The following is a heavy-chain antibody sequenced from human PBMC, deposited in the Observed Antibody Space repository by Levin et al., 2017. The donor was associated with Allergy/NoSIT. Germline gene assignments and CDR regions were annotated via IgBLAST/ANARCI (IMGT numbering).Heavy chain of an antibody. V-gene: IGHV1-2*06. CDR1: GYTFTAYY. CDR2: INPNTGVT. Sequence: ASVKVSCKASGYTFTAYYFHWVRQAPGQGLEWMGRINPNTGVTNFAQNFQGRVTMTRDTSITTVFLDLNTLRSDDTAVYFCARVESVQAVGFPFFPAEYWGQGTLVSVSS. D-gene: IGHD3-3*01. J-gene: IGHJ4*02. CDR3: ARVESVQAVGFPFFPAEY.